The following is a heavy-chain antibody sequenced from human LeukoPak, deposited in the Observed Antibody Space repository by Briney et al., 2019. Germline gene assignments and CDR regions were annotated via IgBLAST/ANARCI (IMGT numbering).Heavy chain of an antibody. Sequence: PGGSLRLSCAASGFTFSSYTMNWIRQAPEKGLEWVSSISDSAGTTYYADSVKGRFTISRDNSKNTLFLQMNSLRAEDSAMYYCAKDSRWYLYSCDYWGLGTLVTVSS. V-gene: IGHV3-23*01. J-gene: IGHJ4*02. CDR1: GFTFSSYT. CDR2: ISDSAGTT. CDR3: AKDSRWYLYSCDY. D-gene: IGHD4-23*01.